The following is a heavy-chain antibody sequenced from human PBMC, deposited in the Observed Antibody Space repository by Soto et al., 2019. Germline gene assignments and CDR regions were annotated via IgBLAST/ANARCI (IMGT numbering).Heavy chain of an antibody. CDR3: AKDKGAFCRGYSNWFAP. D-gene: IGHD3-3*01. V-gene: IGHV3-9*01. Sequence: EVQLVESGGGLVQPGRSLRLSCAASGFTFDDYAMHWVRQAPGKGLEWVSGISWNSGSIGYADSVKGRFTISRDNAKNSLYLQRNSLRAEDTALYYCAKDKGAFCRGYSNWFAPWGQGTLVTVSS. CDR1: GFTFDDYA. CDR2: ISWNSGSI. J-gene: IGHJ5*02.